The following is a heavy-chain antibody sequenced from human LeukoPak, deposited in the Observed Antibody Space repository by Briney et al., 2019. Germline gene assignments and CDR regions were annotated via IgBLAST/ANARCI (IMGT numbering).Heavy chain of an antibody. Sequence: SETLSLTCTVSGYSISSDNYWVWIRQPPGQGLEWTGGIYHSGSAYYNPSLKSRVTMSVDTSKNQFSLKLSSVTAADTAVYYCARAPRDSSSSNYMRRFDYWGQGTLVTVSS. J-gene: IGHJ4*02. V-gene: IGHV4-38-2*02. CDR1: GYSISSDNY. CDR2: IYHSGSA. CDR3: ARAPRDSSSSNYMRRFDY. D-gene: IGHD3-22*01.